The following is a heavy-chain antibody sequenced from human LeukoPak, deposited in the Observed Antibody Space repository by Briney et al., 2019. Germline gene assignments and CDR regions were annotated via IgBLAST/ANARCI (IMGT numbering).Heavy chain of an antibody. V-gene: IGHV4-34*01. Sequence: SETLSLTCAVYGGSFRGYYWSWIRQPPGKGLEWIGEINHSGSTNYNPSLKSRVTISVDTSKNQFSLKVTSVTAADTAVYYCAREKYSSGSNWFDPWGQGTLVTVSS. CDR3: AREKYSSGSNWFDP. J-gene: IGHJ5*02. CDR1: GGSFRGYY. D-gene: IGHD6-19*01. CDR2: INHSGST.